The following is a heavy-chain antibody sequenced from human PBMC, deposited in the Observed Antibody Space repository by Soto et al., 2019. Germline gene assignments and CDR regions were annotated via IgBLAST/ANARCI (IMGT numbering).Heavy chain of an antibody. D-gene: IGHD1-26*01. V-gene: IGHV3-30-3*01. J-gene: IGHJ4*02. Sequence: GGSLRLSCAASGFTFSSYAMHWVRQAPGKGLEWVAVISYDGSNKYYADSVKGRFTISRDNSKNTLYLQMNSLRAEDTAVYYCARAMPVGNRTPTYYFDYWGQGTLVTVSS. CDR1: GFTFSSYA. CDR2: ISYDGSNK. CDR3: ARAMPVGNRTPTYYFDY.